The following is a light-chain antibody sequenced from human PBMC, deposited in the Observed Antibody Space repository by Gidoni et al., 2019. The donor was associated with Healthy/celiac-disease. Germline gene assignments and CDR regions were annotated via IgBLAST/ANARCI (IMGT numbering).Light chain of an antibody. CDR2: LAS. J-gene: IGKJ1*01. V-gene: IGKV4-1*01. CDR3: QQSYSTPWT. CDR1: QSVLYSSNNKNY. Sequence: DIVMTQSPDSLAGSLGERATINCKSSQSVLYSSNNKNYLAWYQQKPGQPPKLLIYLASTLESGVPDRFSGSGSGTDFTLTISSLQAEDVAVYYCQQSYSTPWTFGQGTKVEIK.